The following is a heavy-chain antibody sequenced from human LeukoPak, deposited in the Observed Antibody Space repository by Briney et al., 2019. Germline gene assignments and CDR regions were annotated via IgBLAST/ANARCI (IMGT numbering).Heavy chain of an antibody. CDR3: ARGLDCRSTSCYLDT. D-gene: IGHD2-2*01. Sequence: GGSLRLSCAASGFTFSSYVMSWVRQAPGKGLEWVSCITDSGGSTYYAVSVKGRFTISRDNSKNMLYLQMNSLRAEDTAVYYCARGLDCRSTSCYLDTWGQGTLVTVSS. CDR2: ITDSGGST. V-gene: IGHV3-23*01. CDR1: GFTFSSYV. J-gene: IGHJ4*02.